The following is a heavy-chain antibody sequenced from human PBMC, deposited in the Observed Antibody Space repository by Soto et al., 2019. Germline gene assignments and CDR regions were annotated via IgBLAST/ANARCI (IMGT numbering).Heavy chain of an antibody. V-gene: IGHV5-51*01. CDR2: IFPGDSDT. CDR1: GYIFANDW. Sequence: GESLTISCKVSGYIFANDWIAWVRQMPGKGLEWMGIIFPGDSDTRYSPSFQGQVTISADKSINTAYLQWSSLKASDTAVYYCARRVAAHPYFDFWGPGALVTVST. CDR3: ARRVAAHPYFDF. J-gene: IGHJ4*02. D-gene: IGHD6-6*01.